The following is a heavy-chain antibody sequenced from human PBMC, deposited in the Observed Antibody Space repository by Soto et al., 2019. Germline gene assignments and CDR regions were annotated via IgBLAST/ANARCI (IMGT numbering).Heavy chain of an antibody. Sequence: SETLSLTCTVSGGSISSYYWSWIRQPPGKGLEWIGYIYHSGSTNYNPSLKSRVTISVDTSKNQFSLKLSSVTAADTAVYYCARSTRGSSSLFDYWGQGTLVTVSS. J-gene: IGHJ4*02. D-gene: IGHD6-13*01. CDR2: IYHSGST. CDR3: ARSTRGSSSLFDY. V-gene: IGHV4-59*01. CDR1: GGSISSYY.